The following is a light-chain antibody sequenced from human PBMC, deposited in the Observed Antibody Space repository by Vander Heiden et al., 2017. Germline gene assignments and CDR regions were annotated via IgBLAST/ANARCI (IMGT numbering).Light chain of an antibody. CDR3: QQLSNADHGYS. CDR2: GAS. V-gene: IGKV3-15*01. Sequence: EIVMTQSPATLSVSPGERVTLSCRASQSVSTNLAWYQQKPGQAPSLIIYGASTRDKGIQGRFSGSGYGTEFNLTIKSLQSEDYPVYFCQQLSNADHGYSFPQG. J-gene: IGKJ2*03. CDR1: QSVSTN.